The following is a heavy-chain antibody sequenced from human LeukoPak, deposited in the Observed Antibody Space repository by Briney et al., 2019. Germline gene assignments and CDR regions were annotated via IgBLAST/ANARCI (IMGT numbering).Heavy chain of an antibody. CDR2: IYPGDSDT. CDR3: ATAIDLGYCSSTSCLHFDY. Sequence: GESLKISCKGSGYSFTSYWIGWVRQMPRKGLEWMGIIYPGDSDTRYSPSFQGQVTISADKSISTAYLQWSSLKASDTAMYYCATAIDLGYCSSTSCLHFDYWGQGTLVTVSS. CDR1: GYSFTSYW. V-gene: IGHV5-51*01. D-gene: IGHD2-2*01. J-gene: IGHJ4*02.